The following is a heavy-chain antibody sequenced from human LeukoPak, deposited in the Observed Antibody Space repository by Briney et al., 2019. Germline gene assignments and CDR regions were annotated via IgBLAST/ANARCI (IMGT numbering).Heavy chain of an antibody. J-gene: IGHJ4*02. D-gene: IGHD6-19*01. CDR3: ARQWLVNG. V-gene: IGHV3-23*01. CDR1: GFTFSSYA. Sequence: GGSLRLTCALSGFTFSSYAMNWVRQAPGKGLGWVSTISESGGTTDYADSVKGRSTISRDNSKNTLYLQMNSLRAEDTAVYYCARQWLVNGWGQGTLVTVSS. CDR2: ISESGGTT.